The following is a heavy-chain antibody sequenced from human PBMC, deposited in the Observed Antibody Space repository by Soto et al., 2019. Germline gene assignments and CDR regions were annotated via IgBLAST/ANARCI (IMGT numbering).Heavy chain of an antibody. D-gene: IGHD3-10*01. J-gene: IGHJ3*02. Sequence: ASVKVSCKASGGTFSSYAISWVRQAPGQGLEWMGGIIPIFGTANYAQKFQGRVTITADESTSTAYMELSSLRSEDTAVYYCARDDPGVKAFDIWGQGTMVTVSS. CDR2: IIPIFGTA. CDR3: ARDDPGVKAFDI. CDR1: GGTFSSYA. V-gene: IGHV1-69*13.